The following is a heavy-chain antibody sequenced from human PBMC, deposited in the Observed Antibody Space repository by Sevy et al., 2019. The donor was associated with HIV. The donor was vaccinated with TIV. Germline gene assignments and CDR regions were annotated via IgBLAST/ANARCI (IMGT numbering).Heavy chain of an antibody. CDR3: ARDSYYYDMHSSYRPPDY. CDR2: IGVNNGKT. CDR1: GYNFNTYG. Sequence: ASVKVSCKASGYNFNTYGITWVRQAPGQGLEWMVWIGVNNGKTNYAARLQARISMTADTSTSTVYMELRTLTSDDTAIYFCARDSYYYDMHSSYRPPDYWGQGTLVTVSS. D-gene: IGHD3-22*01. V-gene: IGHV1-18*01. J-gene: IGHJ4*02.